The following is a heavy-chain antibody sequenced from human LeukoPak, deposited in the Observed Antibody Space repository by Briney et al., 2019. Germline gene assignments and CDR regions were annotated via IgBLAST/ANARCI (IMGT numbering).Heavy chain of an antibody. CDR3: ARDRGNQRGYYYYYMDV. CDR2: ISSTSSYI. CDR1: GFTFSSFS. D-gene: IGHD1-14*01. Sequence: GGSLRLSCAASGFTFSSFSMNWVRQAPGKGLEWVSSISSTSSYIYYADSVKGRFTISRDKDKNSVYLQMTSLRAEDTAVYYCARDRGNQRGYYYYYMDVWGKGTTVTVSS. J-gene: IGHJ6*03. V-gene: IGHV3-21*01.